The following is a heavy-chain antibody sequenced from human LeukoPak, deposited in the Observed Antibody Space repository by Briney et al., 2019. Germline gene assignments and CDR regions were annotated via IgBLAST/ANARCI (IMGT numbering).Heavy chain of an antibody. CDR1: GGAINDYY. J-gene: IGHJ1*01. CDR3: ARGYYDSGTYSGYFQH. V-gene: IGHV4-59*01. Sequence: NASEPLSLTCTVSGGAINDYYWNWIRQPPGKGLEWIGYIYYSGSTNYNPSLNSRVTISVDTSKTRFSLRLSSVTAADTAVYYCARGYYDSGTYSGYFQHWGQGTLVTVSS. D-gene: IGHD3-10*01. CDR2: IYYSGST.